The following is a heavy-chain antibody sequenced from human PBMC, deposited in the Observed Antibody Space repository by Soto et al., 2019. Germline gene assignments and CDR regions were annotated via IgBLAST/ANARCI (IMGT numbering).Heavy chain of an antibody. V-gene: IGHV1-69*12. D-gene: IGHD6-19*01. CDR1: GGTISSYA. CDR2: IIPIFRTP. CDR3: ARAVAQDSSGWDDDN. Sequence: QVQLLQSGPEVKKPGSSVKVSCKASGGTISSYAISWVRQAPGQGLEWMGGIIPIFRTPNYAQKFQGRVTITADDSATTAYMELSSLRSEDTAVYYCARAVAQDSSGWDDDNWGQGTLITVSS. J-gene: IGHJ4*02.